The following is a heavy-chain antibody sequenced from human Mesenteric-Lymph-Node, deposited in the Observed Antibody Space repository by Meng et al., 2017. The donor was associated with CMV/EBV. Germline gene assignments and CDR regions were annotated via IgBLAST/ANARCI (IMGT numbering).Heavy chain of an antibody. D-gene: IGHD6-19*01. CDR3: AREIGDSSGWYIDY. CDR2: TYYRSKWYN. J-gene: IGHJ4*02. CDR1: VSSNSAA. V-gene: IGHV6-1*01. Sequence: VSSNSAAWNWIRQSPARGLEWLGRTYYRSKWYNDYAVSVKSRITINPDTSKNQFSLQLNSVTPEDTAVYYCAREIGDSSGWYIDYWGQGTLVTVSS.